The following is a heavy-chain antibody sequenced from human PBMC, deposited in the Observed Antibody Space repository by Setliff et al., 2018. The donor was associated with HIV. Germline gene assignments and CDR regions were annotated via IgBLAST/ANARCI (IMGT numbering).Heavy chain of an antibody. CDR2: ISGRGDKT. Sequence: GGSLRLSCAASGFTFSTYAMSWVRQAPGKGLEWVSVISGRGDKTYYADSVKGRFTISRDNSKNMLYLQMTSLRAEDTAVFYCAKDLSVLTYYRGKGFDYWGQGTLVTVSS. CDR3: AKDLSVLTYYRGKGFDY. J-gene: IGHJ4*02. CDR1: GFTFSTYA. V-gene: IGHV3-23*01. D-gene: IGHD3-9*01.